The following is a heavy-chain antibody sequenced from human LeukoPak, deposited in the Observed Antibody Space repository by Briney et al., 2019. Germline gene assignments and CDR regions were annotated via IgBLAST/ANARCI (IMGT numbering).Heavy chain of an antibody. V-gene: IGHV1-18*01. Sequence: GASVKVSCKTSGYTFTSYGISWVRRAPGQGLEWMGWISAYNGDTNYPQKFQGRVTMTTDTSTSTAYMELRSLRSDDTAVYYCARDWWIGGSGSDYSRNCFDPWGQGTLVTVSS. J-gene: IGHJ5*02. CDR2: ISAYNGDT. CDR3: ARDWWIGGSGSDYSRNCFDP. D-gene: IGHD3-10*01. CDR1: GYTFTSYG.